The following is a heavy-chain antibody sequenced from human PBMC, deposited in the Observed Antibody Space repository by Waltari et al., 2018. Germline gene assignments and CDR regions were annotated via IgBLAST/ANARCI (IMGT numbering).Heavy chain of an antibody. V-gene: IGHV1-2*02. CDR3: ARGEPQPFVGVVLISGDY. CDR2: VHQESGGR. CDR1: GYTFTDYY. D-gene: IGHD3-3*01. Sequence: QVHLVQSGAEVKKPGASVKVSCKASGYTFTDYYIQWGRQAPGHGLEWMGWVHQESGGRTIARKFQGRVTMTRDTSISTADMELSGLRSDDTAVYYCARGEPQPFVGVVLISGDYWGQGALLTVTS. J-gene: IGHJ4*02.